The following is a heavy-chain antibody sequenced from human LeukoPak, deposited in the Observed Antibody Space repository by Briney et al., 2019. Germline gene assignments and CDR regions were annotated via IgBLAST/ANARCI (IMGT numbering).Heavy chain of an antibody. CDR1: TYTFTSYS. Sequence: ASVKVSCKASTYTFTSYSISWVRQAPGQGPEWMGWISVYNGNTNHAQKFQDRVTMTTGTSTSTAYMELRSLRSDDTAVYYCASVRGLQYSGGDALAIWGQGTTVIVSS. D-gene: IGHD3-16*01. CDR2: ISVYNGNT. J-gene: IGHJ3*02. V-gene: IGHV1-18*01. CDR3: ASVRGLQYSGGDALAI.